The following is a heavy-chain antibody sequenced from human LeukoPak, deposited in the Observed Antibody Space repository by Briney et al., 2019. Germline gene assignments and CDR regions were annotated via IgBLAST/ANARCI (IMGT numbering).Heavy chain of an antibody. CDR1: GYTFTGYY. V-gene: IGHV1-2*04. D-gene: IGHD6-13*01. Sequence: ASVKVSCKASGYTFTGYYMHWVRQAPGQGLEWMGWINPNSGGTNYAQKFQGWVTMTRDMSISTAYMELSRLRSDDTAVYYCARVRGNSRPFDYWGQGTLVTVSS. J-gene: IGHJ4*02. CDR2: INPNSGGT. CDR3: ARVRGNSRPFDY.